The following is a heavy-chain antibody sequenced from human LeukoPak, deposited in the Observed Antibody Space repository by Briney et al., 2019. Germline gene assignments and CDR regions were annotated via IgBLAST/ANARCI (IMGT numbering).Heavy chain of an antibody. CDR2: FDPEDGGT. CDR1: GYTLTELS. CDR3: ATGTKGHYYYGMDV. Sequence: ASVKVSCKVSGYTLTELSMHWVRQAPGKGLEWMGGFDPEDGGTIYAQKFQGRVTMTEDTSTDTAYMELSSLRSEDTAVYYCATGTKGHYYYGMDVWGQGTTVTVSS. D-gene: IGHD2-8*01. J-gene: IGHJ6*02. V-gene: IGHV1-24*01.